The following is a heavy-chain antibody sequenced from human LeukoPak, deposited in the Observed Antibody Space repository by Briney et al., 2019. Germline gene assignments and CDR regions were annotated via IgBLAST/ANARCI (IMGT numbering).Heavy chain of an antibody. V-gene: IGHV4-61*02. CDR3: ARLDSSGYYVDY. Sequence: SETLSLTCTVSGGSISSSSYYWGWIRQPAGKGLEWIGRIYTSGSTNYNPSLKSRVTISVDTSKNQFSLKLSSVTAADTAVYYCARLDSSGYYVDYWGQGTLVTVSS. CDR2: IYTSGST. D-gene: IGHD3-22*01. J-gene: IGHJ4*02. CDR1: GGSISSSSYY.